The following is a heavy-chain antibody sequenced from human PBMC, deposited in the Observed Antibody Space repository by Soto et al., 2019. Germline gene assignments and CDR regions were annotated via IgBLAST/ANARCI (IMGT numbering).Heavy chain of an antibody. Sequence: GGSLRLSCAASGFTFSSYDMHWVRQATGKGLEWVSAIGTAGDTYYPGSVKGRFTISRENAKNSLYLQMNSLRAGDTAVYYCARGIYGDYYYYYMDVWGKGTTVTVSS. CDR1: GFTFSSYD. J-gene: IGHJ6*03. CDR2: IGTAGDT. D-gene: IGHD4-17*01. V-gene: IGHV3-13*01. CDR3: ARGIYGDYYYYYMDV.